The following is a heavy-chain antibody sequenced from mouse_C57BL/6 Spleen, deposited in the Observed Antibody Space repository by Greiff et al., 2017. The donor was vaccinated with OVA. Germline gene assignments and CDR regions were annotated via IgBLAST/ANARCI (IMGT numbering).Heavy chain of an antibody. V-gene: IGHV1-80*01. J-gene: IGHJ4*01. CDR3: ARSAITTVVPMDY. D-gene: IGHD1-1*01. CDR2: IYPGDGDT. CDR1: GYAFSSYW. Sequence: VKLMESGAELVKPGASVKISCKASGYAFSSYWMNWVKQRPGKGLEWIGQIYPGDGDTNYNGKFKGKATLTADKSSSTAYMQLSSLTSEDSAVYFYARSAITTVVPMDYWGQGTSVTVSS.